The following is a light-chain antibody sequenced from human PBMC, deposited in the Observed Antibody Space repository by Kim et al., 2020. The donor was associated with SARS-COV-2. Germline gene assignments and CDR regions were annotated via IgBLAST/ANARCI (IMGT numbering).Light chain of an antibody. CDR3: QQYNNWPPKYT. J-gene: IGKJ2*01. Sequence: SPGERATLSGRASQSVSSNLAWYQQKPGQAPRLLIYGASTRATGIPARFSGSGSGTEFTLTISSLQSEDFAVYYCQQYNNWPPKYTFGQGTKLEI. V-gene: IGKV3-15*01. CDR1: QSVSSN. CDR2: GAS.